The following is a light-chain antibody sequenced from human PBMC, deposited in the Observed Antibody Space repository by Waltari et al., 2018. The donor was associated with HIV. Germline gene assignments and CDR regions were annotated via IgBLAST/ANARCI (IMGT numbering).Light chain of an antibody. V-gene: IGLV3-21*02. J-gene: IGLJ2*01. Sequence: SFVLTQPPSVSVAPGQTARITCGGNNIGSKNVHWYQQKPGQAPVVVVHDYTDRPSGIPERFSGSNSGNTATLTISRVEAGDKADYHCQVWDTSSDHVIFGGGTKLTVL. CDR3: QVWDTSSDHVI. CDR2: DYT. CDR1: NIGSKN.